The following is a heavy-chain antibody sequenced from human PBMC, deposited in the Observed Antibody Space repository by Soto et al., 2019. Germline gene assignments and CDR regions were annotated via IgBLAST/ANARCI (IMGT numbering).Heavy chain of an antibody. Sequence: QVQLQESGPGLVKHSETLSLTCTVSGGSISGYFWSWIRQPPGKGLQWIGNIYNSGNTDYNPSLMSRVTISVDTSRNQVSLNLTSMTAADTAVYFCAAPPRYWGQGILVAVSS. CDR2: IYNSGNT. CDR1: GGSISGYF. D-gene: IGHD6-6*01. CDR3: AAPPRY. J-gene: IGHJ4*02. V-gene: IGHV4-59*01.